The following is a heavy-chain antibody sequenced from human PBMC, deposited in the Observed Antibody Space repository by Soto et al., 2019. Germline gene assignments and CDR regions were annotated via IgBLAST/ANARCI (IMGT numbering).Heavy chain of an antibody. Sequence: QVQLVQSGAEVKKPGASVKVSCKASGYTFTSYYMHWVRQAPGQGLEWMGIINPSSGGTSYAQKTKGRDTMTSETSTSPGSMGLGSMGAEDTAVYYFESGEDEGGDNNWGQGTLVTVSS. CDR1: GYTFTSYY. CDR3: ESGEDEGGDNN. J-gene: IGHJ4*02. CDR2: INPSSGGT. V-gene: IGHV1-46*01. D-gene: IGHD2-21*02.